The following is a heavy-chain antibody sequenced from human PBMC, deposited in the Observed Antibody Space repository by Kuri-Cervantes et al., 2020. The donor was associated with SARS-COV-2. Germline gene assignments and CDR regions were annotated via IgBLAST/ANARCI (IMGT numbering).Heavy chain of an antibody. CDR1: GLTVFSHAW. J-gene: IGHJ6*02. V-gene: IGHV3-15*07. D-gene: IGHD2-21*01. CDR2: IIRGGTT. Sequence: GGYLKILWGVAGLTVFSHAWINWVRQPPGRGLEWVGRIIRGGTTDYAAPVKDRFIISRDNSKYTFYLQMNSLKTEDTAVYYCAHITEPTTFRMGDWGQGTTVTVSS. CDR3: AHITEPTTFRMGD.